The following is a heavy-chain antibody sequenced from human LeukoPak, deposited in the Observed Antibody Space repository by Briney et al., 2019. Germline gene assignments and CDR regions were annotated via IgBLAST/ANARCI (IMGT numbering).Heavy chain of an antibody. CDR1: GFTFRSYA. D-gene: IGHD2-21*02. V-gene: IGHV3-23*01. Sequence: PGGSLRLSCAASGFTFRSYAMSWVRQAPGKGLEWVSGITGSGGATYYADSVKGRFTISRDNSKNTLYLQMNSLRAEDTAVYYCAKAPRGDCCSFDYWGQGTLVTVSS. CDR3: AKAPRGDCCSFDY. CDR2: ITGSGGAT. J-gene: IGHJ4*02.